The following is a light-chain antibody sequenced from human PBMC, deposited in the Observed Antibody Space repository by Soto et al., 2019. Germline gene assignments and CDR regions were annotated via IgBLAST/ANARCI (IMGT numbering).Light chain of an antibody. CDR2: SAS. Sequence: EIVLTQSPGTLSLSPGERATLSCTTRHSARNTALAWYQQKPGQAPRILIYSASIRATGIPDRFSGSGSGTDFTLTSSRRQPEDFAVYYCLQYTSSLWTFCLGTRVEIK. V-gene: IGKV3-20*01. CDR3: LQYTSSLWT. CDR1: HSARNTA. J-gene: IGKJ1*01.